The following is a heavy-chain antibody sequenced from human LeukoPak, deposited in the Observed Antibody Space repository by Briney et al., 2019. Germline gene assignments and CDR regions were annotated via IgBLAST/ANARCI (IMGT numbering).Heavy chain of an antibody. J-gene: IGHJ4*02. Sequence: SETLSLTCTVSGGSISSSSYYWGWIRQPPGKGLEWIGSIYYSGSTYYNPSLKSRVTISVDTSKNQFSLKLSSVTAADTAVYYCARYGLGYSLDYWGQGTLVTVSS. CDR2: IYYSGST. CDR1: GGSISSSSYY. D-gene: IGHD5-18*01. CDR3: ARYGLGYSLDY. V-gene: IGHV4-39*07.